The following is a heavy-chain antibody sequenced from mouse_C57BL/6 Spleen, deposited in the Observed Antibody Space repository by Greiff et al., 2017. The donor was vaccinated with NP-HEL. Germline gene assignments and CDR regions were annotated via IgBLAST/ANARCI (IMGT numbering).Heavy chain of an antibody. J-gene: IGHJ1*03. D-gene: IGHD2-4*01. V-gene: IGHV1-19*01. Sequence: VQLQQSGPVLVKPGASVKMSCKASGYTFTDYYMNWVKQSHGKSLEWIGVINPYNGGTSYNQKFKGKATLTVDKSSSTAYMELNSLTSEDSAVYYCAREGFYDYDGYFDVWGTGTTVTVSS. CDR3: AREGFYDYDGYFDV. CDR1: GYTFTDYY. CDR2: INPYNGGT.